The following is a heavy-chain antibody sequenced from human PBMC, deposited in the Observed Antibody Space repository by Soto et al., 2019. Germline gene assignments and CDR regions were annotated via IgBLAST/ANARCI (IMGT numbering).Heavy chain of an antibody. D-gene: IGHD2-15*01. J-gene: IGHJ5*02. Sequence: PSETLSLTCTVSGGSISSGGYYWSWIRQHPGKGLEWIGYIYYSGSTYYNPSLKSRVTISVDTSKNQFSLKLSSVTAADTAVYYCARIHGGSWWLDPWGQGTLVTVSS. CDR1: GGSISSGGYY. V-gene: IGHV4-31*03. CDR2: IYYSGST. CDR3: ARIHGGSWWLDP.